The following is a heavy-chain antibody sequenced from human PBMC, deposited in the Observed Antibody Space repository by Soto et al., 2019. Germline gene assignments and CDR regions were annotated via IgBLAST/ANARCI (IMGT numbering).Heavy chain of an antibody. Sequence: PSETLSLTCIVSGESISSSSYYWGWIRQPPGKGLEWIGSIYYSGRTYYNPSFKRRVTISIDTSKNQFSLKLSSVTATDTAVYYCARQRSTVVTQAYFDHWGQGAMVTVYS. V-gene: IGHV4-39*01. D-gene: IGHD2-21*02. CDR2: IYYSGRT. J-gene: IGHJ4*02. CDR3: ARQRSTVVTQAYFDH. CDR1: GESISSSSYY.